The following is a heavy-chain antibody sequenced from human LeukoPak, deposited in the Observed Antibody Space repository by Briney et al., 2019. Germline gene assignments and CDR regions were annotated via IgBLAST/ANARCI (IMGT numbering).Heavy chain of an antibody. V-gene: IGHV3-66*01. CDR1: GLIVSSNY. Sequence: QTGGSLRLSCTALGLIVSSNYMNWVRQAPGKGLEGVSVIYSGGTTYYADSVKGRFTISRDNSKNTLYLQMNSLRAEDTAVYSCARARIAVAGSYYFDDWGQGTLVTVSA. CDR2: IYSGGTT. J-gene: IGHJ4*02. CDR3: ARARIAVAGSYYFDD. D-gene: IGHD6-19*01.